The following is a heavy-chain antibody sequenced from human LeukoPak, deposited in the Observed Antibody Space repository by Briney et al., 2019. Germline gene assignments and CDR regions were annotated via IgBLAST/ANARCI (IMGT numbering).Heavy chain of an antibody. CDR3: AKDRGYSGYDPPDAFDI. CDR2: ISGSGGST. CDR1: GFTFSSYA. J-gene: IGHJ3*02. Sequence: GGSLRLSCAASGFTFSSYAMSWVRQAPGKGLEWVSAISGSGGSTYYADSVKGRFTISRDNSKNTLYLQMNSLRAEDTAVYYCAKDRGYSGYDPPDAFDIWGQGTMVTVSS. D-gene: IGHD5-12*01. V-gene: IGHV3-23*01.